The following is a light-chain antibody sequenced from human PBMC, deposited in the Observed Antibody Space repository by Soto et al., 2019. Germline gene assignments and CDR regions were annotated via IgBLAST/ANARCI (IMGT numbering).Light chain of an antibody. J-gene: IGLJ1*01. Sequence: QSALTQPRSVSGSPGQSVTISCTGTSSYVGGYNYVSWYQQHPGKAPKLMIYDVSKRPSGVPDRFPGSKSGNTASLTISGLQAEDEADYYCCSYAGSYTYVFGTGTKVTVL. CDR2: DVS. CDR1: SSYVGGYNY. V-gene: IGLV2-11*01. CDR3: CSYAGSYTYV.